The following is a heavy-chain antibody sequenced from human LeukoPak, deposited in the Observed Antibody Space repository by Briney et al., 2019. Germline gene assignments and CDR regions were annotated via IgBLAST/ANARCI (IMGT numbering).Heavy chain of an antibody. CDR1: GGSISSSDYY. Sequence: PSETLSLTCTVSGGSISSSDYYWGWLRQPPGKGLEWIGSIYYSGSTYYNPSLKSRVTISVDTSTNQFSLNLRSVTAADTAIYYCAHFLRGQRVWFDPWGQGTLVTVSS. D-gene: IGHD3-10*01. CDR3: AHFLRGQRVWFDP. V-gene: IGHV4-39*01. CDR2: IYYSGST. J-gene: IGHJ5*02.